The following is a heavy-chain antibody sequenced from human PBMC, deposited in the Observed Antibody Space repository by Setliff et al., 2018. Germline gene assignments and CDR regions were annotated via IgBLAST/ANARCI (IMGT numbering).Heavy chain of an antibody. V-gene: IGHV4-31*01. Sequence: KPSETLSLTCTVSGGSISSGGYYWGWIRQHPGMGLEWIGYIYYSGSTYHNPSLKTLVTISVDTSKNQFSLKLSSVTAADTAVYYCARCSGSYDAFDIWGQGTMVTVSS. CDR2: IYYSGST. CDR1: GGSISSGGYY. D-gene: IGHD1-26*01. J-gene: IGHJ3*02. CDR3: ARCSGSYDAFDI.